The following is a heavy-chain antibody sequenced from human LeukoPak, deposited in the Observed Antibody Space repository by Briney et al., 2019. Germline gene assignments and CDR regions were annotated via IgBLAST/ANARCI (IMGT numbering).Heavy chain of an antibody. CDR2: ISAYNGNT. CDR1: DYTFTNYA. D-gene: IGHD2-15*01. Sequence: ASVKVSCKASDYTFTNYAITWVRQAPGQGLEWMGWISAYNGNTNYAQKLQGRVTMTTDTSTSTAYMELRSLRSDDTAVYYCARGFCSGGSCLEWFDPWGQGTLVTVSS. J-gene: IGHJ5*02. V-gene: IGHV1-18*01. CDR3: ARGFCSGGSCLEWFDP.